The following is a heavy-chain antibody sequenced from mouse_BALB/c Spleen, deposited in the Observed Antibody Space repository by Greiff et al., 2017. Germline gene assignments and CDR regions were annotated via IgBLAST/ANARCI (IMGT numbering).Heavy chain of an antibody. CDR3: ARGGNKEGFDY. J-gene: IGHJ2*01. CDR2: ISSGSSTN. Sequence: EVQRVESGGGLVQPGGSRKLSCAASGFTFSSFGMHWVRQAPEKGLEWVAYISSGSSTNYSADTVKGRFTISRDNPKNLLFLQMTSLRSEDTSMYYCARGGNKEGFDYWGQGTTLTVSS. V-gene: IGHV5-17*02. CDR1: GFTFSSFG. D-gene: IGHD1-1*02.